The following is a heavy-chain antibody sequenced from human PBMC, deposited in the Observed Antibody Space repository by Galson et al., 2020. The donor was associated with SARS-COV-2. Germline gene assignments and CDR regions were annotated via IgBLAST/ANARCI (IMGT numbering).Heavy chain of an antibody. CDR1: GYTFTSYD. CDR3: ARGGPYCSSSSCYLN. Sequence: ASVKVSCKASGYTFTSYDINWVRQATGQGLEWMGWMNPNSGNTGYAQKFQGRVTMTRDTSTNTAYMDLNSLRSEDTAVYYCARGGPYCSSSSCYLNWGQGTPVTVSS. V-gene: IGHV1-8*01. J-gene: IGHJ4*02. CDR2: MNPNSGNT. D-gene: IGHD2-2*01.